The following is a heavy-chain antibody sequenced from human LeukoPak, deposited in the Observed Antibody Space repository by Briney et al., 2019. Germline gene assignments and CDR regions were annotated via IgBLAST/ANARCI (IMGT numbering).Heavy chain of an antibody. J-gene: IGHJ5*02. CDR1: GGSISSGSYY. CDR2: IYTSGST. D-gene: IGHD3-10*01. CDR3: AGDIGVLWFGVPGWFRP. V-gene: IGHV4-61*02. Sequence: PSETLSLTCTVSGGSISSGSYYWSWIRQPAGKGLEWIGRIYTSGSTNYNPSLKSRVTISVDTSKNQFSLKLSSVTAADTAVYYCAGDIGVLWFGVPGWFRPWGQGTLVTVSS.